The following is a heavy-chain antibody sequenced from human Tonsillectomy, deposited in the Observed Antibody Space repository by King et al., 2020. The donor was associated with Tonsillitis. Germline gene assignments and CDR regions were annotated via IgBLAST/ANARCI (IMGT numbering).Heavy chain of an antibody. D-gene: IGHD1-26*01. CDR2: MYSSGTF. Sequence: LQLQESGPGVVKPSETLSLTCTVSGGSISSSDHYWAWIRQPPGKGLEWIGYMYSSGTFFYNPSLKSRITISGGSSENRFSLKLSSVTAADTAVYFCARYVSGSFDYWGQGALVTVSS. J-gene: IGHJ4*02. CDR1: GGSISSSDHY. CDR3: ARYVSGSFDY. V-gene: IGHV4-39*01.